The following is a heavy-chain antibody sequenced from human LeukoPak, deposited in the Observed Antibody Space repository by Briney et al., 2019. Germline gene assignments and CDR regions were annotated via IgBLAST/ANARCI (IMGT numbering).Heavy chain of an antibody. Sequence: SETLSLTCAVSGDSISTNHWWSWVRQPPGKGLEWIGEVYHSGSTNYNPSLKSRVTISVDKSKNLFSLKLTSVTAADTAVYYCARNGGNSDFDYWGQGTLVTVSS. D-gene: IGHD4-23*01. CDR2: VYHSGST. CDR1: GDSISTNHW. CDR3: ARNGGNSDFDY. J-gene: IGHJ4*02. V-gene: IGHV4-4*02.